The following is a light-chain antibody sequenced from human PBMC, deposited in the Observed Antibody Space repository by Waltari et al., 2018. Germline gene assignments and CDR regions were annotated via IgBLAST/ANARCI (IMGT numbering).Light chain of an antibody. CDR1: SSDVGSYNL. CDR3: CSYAGSSTSYWV. CDR2: EVS. V-gene: IGLV2-23*02. J-gene: IGLJ3*02. Sequence: QSALTQPASVSGSPGQSITISCTGTSSDVGSYNLVSWYQQHPGKAPKLMIYEVSKPPSGVSNRFSGSKSGNTASLTISGLQAEDEADYYCCSYAGSSTSYWVFGGGTKLTVL.